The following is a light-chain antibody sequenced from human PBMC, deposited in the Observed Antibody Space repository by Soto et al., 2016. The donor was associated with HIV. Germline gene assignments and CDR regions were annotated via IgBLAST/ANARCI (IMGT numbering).Light chain of an antibody. Sequence: DIQMTQSPSSLSASVGDRVTITCRASQDIRSDLGWYQQKPGKAPTRLIYSASSLQSGVPSRFSGSGSGTDLTLTISSLQPEDFATYYCQQTYNTRMYTFGQGTKLEIK. V-gene: IGKV1-39*01. J-gene: IGKJ2*01. CDR2: SAS. CDR3: QQTYNTRMYT. CDR1: QDIRSD.